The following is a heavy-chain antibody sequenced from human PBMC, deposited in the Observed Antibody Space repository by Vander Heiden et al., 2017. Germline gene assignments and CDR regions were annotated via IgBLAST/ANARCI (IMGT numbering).Heavy chain of an antibody. J-gene: IGHJ6*02. CDR2: ISSSRSTI. V-gene: IGHV3-48*02. CDR1: GFTFSSFN. Sequence: EVQLVESGGGLAQPGGSLRLSGAASGFTFSSFNMNWVRQAPGKGLEWVSYISSSRSTIYYADSVKGRFTISRDNAKNSLYLQMISLRDEDTAVYYCATAAIGPPWVDYYYGMDVWGRGTTVTVSS. CDR3: ATAAIGPPWVDYYYGMDV.